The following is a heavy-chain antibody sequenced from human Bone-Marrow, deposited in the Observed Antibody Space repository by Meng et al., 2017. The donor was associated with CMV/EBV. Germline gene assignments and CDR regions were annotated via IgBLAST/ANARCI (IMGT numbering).Heavy chain of an antibody. CDR1: GFIFKTYA. CDR3: AKDQVVCSSTSCSNYYYYYGMDV. J-gene: IGHJ6*02. V-gene: IGHV3-30*02. D-gene: IGHD2-2*01. Sequence: GGSLRLSCAASGFIFKTYAMHWVRQAPGKGLEWVTGIRYDGTEKYYADSVRGRFTVSRDNSKNTLYLQMNSLRAEDTAVYYCAKDQVVCSSTSCSNYYYYYGMDVWGQGTTVTVSS. CDR2: IRYDGTEK.